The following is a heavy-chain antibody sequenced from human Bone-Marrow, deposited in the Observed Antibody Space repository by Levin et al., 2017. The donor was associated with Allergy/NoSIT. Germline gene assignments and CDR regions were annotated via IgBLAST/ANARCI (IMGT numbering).Heavy chain of an antibody. Sequence: PETLSLTCTVSSGSISSYYWTWIRQPPGKGLDFIGYIYYTGSTNYNPSLKSRVTISVDTSKNQFSLKLSSVTAADTAVYYCARLNYYYYTMDVWGQGTTVTVSS. CDR3: ARLNYYYYTMDV. J-gene: IGHJ6*02. CDR1: SGSISSYY. CDR2: IYYTGST. V-gene: IGHV4-59*01.